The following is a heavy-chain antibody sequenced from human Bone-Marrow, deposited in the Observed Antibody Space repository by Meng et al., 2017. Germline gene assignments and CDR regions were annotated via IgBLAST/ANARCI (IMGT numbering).Heavy chain of an antibody. V-gene: IGHV3-30*01. CDR3: ARDPMVRGVFDPFDI. CDR1: GFTFSSYA. J-gene: IGHJ3*02. CDR2: ISYDGSNK. D-gene: IGHD3-10*01. Sequence: GESLKISCAASGFTFSSYAMHWVRQAPGKGLEWVAVISYDGSNKYYADSVKGRFTISRDNSKNTLYLQMNSLRAEDTAVYYCARDPMVRGVFDPFDIWGQGTMVTVSS.